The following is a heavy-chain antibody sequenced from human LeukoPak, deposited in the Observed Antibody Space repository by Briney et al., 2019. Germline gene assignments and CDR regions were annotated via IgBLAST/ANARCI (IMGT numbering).Heavy chain of an antibody. D-gene: IGHD6-13*01. J-gene: IGHJ4*02. V-gene: IGHV3-30*18. Sequence: GGSLRLSCAASGFTFSSCGMHWVRQAPGKGLEWVAVISYDGSNNYYEASVKGRFTISRDNSKNTLYLQMNSLRAEDTAVYYCAKAAAGPGNTNFDYWGQGTLVTVSS. CDR1: GFTFSSCG. CDR3: AKAAAGPGNTNFDY. CDR2: ISYDGSNN.